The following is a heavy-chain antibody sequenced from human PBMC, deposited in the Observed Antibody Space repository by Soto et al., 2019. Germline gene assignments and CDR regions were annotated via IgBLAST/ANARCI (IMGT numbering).Heavy chain of an antibody. V-gene: IGHV1-69*04. CDR1: GGTFSSYT. J-gene: IGHJ4*02. CDR3: ARDGGGYSGYDFDY. D-gene: IGHD5-12*01. Sequence: ASVKVSCKASGGTFSSYTISWVRQAPGQGLEWMGRIIPILGIANYAQKFQGRVTITADKSTSTAYMELSSLRSEDTAVYYCARDGGGYSGYDFDYWGQGTLVTVSS. CDR2: IIPILGIA.